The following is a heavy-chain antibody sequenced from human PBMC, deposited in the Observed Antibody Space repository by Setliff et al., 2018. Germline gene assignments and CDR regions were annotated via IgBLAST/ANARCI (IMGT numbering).Heavy chain of an antibody. CDR3: VRDVAGGSHATYFDY. CDR2: ISSSGISI. J-gene: IGHJ4*02. D-gene: IGHD1-26*01. CDR1: GFSFSDNY. V-gene: IGHV3-11*04. Sequence: PGGSLRLSCAASGFSFSDNYMSWIRQAPGKGLERVAYISSSGISIDYADSVKGRFIISRDNAKNSLSLQMNSLRVEDTAVYYCVRDVAGGSHATYFDYWGQGTLVTVSS.